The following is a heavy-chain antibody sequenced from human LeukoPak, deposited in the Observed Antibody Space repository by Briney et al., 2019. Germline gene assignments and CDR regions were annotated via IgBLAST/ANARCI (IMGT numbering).Heavy chain of an antibody. V-gene: IGHV3-30-3*01. CDR3: ARDTSRISSTGTVDY. CDR1: GFTFSSYA. D-gene: IGHD2-2*01. J-gene: IGHJ4*02. Sequence: GGSLRLSCAASGFTFSSYAMHWVRHAPGKGLEWVAVISYDGSNKYYADSVKGRFTISRDNSKNTLYLQMNRLRAEDTAVHYCARDTSRISSTGTVDYWGQGTLVTVSS. CDR2: ISYDGSNK.